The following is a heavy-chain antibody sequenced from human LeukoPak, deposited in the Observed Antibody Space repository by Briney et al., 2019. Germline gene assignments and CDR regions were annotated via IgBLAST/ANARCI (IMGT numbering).Heavy chain of an antibody. V-gene: IGHV3-11*01. J-gene: IGHJ2*01. D-gene: IGHD6-13*01. CDR1: GFTFSAYY. CDR3: ARVGPAAAGRGYWYFDL. CDR2: ISSCGYTM. Sequence: PGGSLRLSCAASGFTFSAYYMSWIRQAPGKGLEWVSYISSCGYTMYYADSVKGRFTISRDNAKNSLYLQMDSLRAEDTAVYYCARVGPAAAGRGYWYFDLWGRGTLVTVSS.